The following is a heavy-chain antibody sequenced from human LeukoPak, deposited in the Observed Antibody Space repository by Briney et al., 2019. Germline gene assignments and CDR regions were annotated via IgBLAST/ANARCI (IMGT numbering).Heavy chain of an antibody. Sequence: GGSLRLSCAASGFTFSSYAMHGVRQARGKGLEWAAVISYDGSNKYYADSVKGRVTISRDNSKNTLYLQMNSLRAEDTAVYSCARDSSESLDYWGQGTLVTVSS. V-gene: IGHV3-30*04. CDR2: ISYDGSNK. CDR1: GFTFSSYA. CDR3: ARDSSESLDY. J-gene: IGHJ4*02.